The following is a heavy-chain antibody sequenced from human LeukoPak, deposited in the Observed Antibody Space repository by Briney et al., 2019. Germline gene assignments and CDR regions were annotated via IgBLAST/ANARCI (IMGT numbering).Heavy chain of an antibody. CDR3: ARDRRLGYTSKYYWFDP. Sequence: GASVKVSCKASGGTFSSYAISWVRQAPGQGLEWMGWISGHDGNTNYAQKIQGRVTMTTDTSTSTAYMELRSLRPDDTAVYYCARDRRLGYTSKYYWFDPWGQGTLVTVSS. D-gene: IGHD6-13*01. CDR2: ISGHDGNT. J-gene: IGHJ5*02. CDR1: GGTFSSYA. V-gene: IGHV1-18*01.